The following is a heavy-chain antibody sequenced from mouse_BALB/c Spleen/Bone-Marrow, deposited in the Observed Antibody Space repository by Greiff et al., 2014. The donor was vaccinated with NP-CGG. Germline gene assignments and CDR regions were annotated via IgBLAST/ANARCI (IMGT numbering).Heavy chain of an antibody. J-gene: IGHJ4*01. Sequence: VQLVESGPELVKPGASVRISCKASGYTFTSYYIYWVKQRPGQGLEWIGWIYPGNVNTKYNEKFKGEATLTADKSSNTAYMQLSSLTSEDSAVYFCARDTMDYWGQGTSVTVSS. CDR1: GYTFTSYY. CDR3: ARDTMDY. CDR2: IYPGNVNT. V-gene: IGHV1S56*01.